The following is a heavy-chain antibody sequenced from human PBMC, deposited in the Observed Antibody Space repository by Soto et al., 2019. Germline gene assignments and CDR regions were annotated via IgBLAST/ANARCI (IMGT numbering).Heavy chain of an antibody. J-gene: IGHJ6*02. CDR2: ISGYNGNT. CDR1: GYSFTTYG. V-gene: IGHV1-18*01. Sequence: QVQLVQSRGEVKKPGASVKVSCKTSGYSFTTYGFSWVRQAPGQGLEWMGWISGYNGNTNYAQKFQGRVTMTTHTSTSTAYMELRSLRSDDTAVYYCAREGPAPYYYYGMDVWGQGSTVTVSS. CDR3: AREGPAPYYYYGMDV.